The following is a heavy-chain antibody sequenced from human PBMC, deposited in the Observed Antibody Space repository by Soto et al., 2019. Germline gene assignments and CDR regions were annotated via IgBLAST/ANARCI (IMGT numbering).Heavy chain of an antibody. CDR3: ARVPTYYDFWSGPLNYYMDV. Sequence: AASVKVSCKASGYTFTSYDINWVRQATGQGLEWMGWMNPNSGNTGYAQKFQGRVTMTRNTSISTAYMELSSLRSEDTAVYYCARVPTYYDFWSGPLNYYMDVWGKGTTVTVSS. D-gene: IGHD3-3*01. CDR2: MNPNSGNT. V-gene: IGHV1-8*01. CDR1: GYTFTSYD. J-gene: IGHJ6*03.